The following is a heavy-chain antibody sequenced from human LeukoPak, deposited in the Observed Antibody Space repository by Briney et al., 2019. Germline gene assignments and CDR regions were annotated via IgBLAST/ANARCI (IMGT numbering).Heavy chain of an antibody. CDR3: ATTYGNYNRYFDL. V-gene: IGHV1-3*01. J-gene: IGHJ2*01. CDR1: GYTFTSYA. CDR2: INAGNGNT. Sequence: ASVKVSCKASGYTFTSYALHWVRQAPGQRLEWMVWINAGNGNTKYSQKFQGRVTITRDTSASTAYMELSSLRSEDTAVYYCATTYGNYNRYFDLWGRDPLVTVSS. D-gene: IGHD4-11*01.